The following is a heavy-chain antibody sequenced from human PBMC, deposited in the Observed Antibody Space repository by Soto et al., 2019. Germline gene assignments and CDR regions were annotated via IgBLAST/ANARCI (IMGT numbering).Heavy chain of an antibody. Sequence: ERQLVESGGGLVQAGKSLRLACAASGFTFDDYAMHWVRLAPGKGLEWVSGISWNSGSTGYADSVKGRFTISRDNAKNSLYLQMNSLRPEDTALYYCAKYARSSYYFYSYMHVWGKGTTVIVSS. D-gene: IGHD6-6*01. CDR1: GFTFDDYA. V-gene: IGHV3-9*01. CDR3: AKYARSSYYFYSYMHV. J-gene: IGHJ6*03. CDR2: ISWNSGST.